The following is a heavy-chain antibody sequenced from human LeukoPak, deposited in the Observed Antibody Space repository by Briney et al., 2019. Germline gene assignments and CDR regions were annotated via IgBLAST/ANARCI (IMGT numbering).Heavy chain of an antibody. Sequence: SETLSLTCTVSGGSISNYYWGWIRQPPGKGLEWIGSIYYSGSTYYNPSLKSRVTISVDTSKNQFSLRLSSVTAADTAVYYCARVFPYGMDVWGQGTTVTVSS. J-gene: IGHJ6*02. V-gene: IGHV4-39*01. CDR3: ARVFPYGMDV. CDR1: GGSISNYY. CDR2: IYYSGST.